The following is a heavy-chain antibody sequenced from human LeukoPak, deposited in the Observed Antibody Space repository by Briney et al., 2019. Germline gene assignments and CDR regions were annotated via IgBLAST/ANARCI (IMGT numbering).Heavy chain of an antibody. CDR3: ARFLGSNSGYDY. D-gene: IGHD5-12*01. Sequence: SETLSLTCTVSDVSINNYYWSWIRQPPGKGLEWIGYIYYSGSTNYNPSLKSRVTISVDTSKNQFSLKLSSVTAADTAVYYCARFLGSNSGYDYWGQGTLVTVSS. CDR2: IYYSGST. J-gene: IGHJ4*02. V-gene: IGHV4-59*08. CDR1: DVSINNYY.